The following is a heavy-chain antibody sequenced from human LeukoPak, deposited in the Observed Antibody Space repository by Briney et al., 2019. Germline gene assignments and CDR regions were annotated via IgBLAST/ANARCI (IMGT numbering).Heavy chain of an antibody. CDR3: ARDLRLSWFGIDDSSGLD. CDR2: ISSSGSTI. Sequence: GGSLRLSCAASGFTFSDYYMSWIRQAPGKGLEWVSYISSSGSTIYYADSVKGRFTISRDNAKNSLYLQMNSLRAEDTAVYYCARDLRLSWFGIDDSSGLDWGQGTLVTVSS. V-gene: IGHV3-11*01. J-gene: IGHJ4*02. D-gene: IGHD3-22*01. CDR1: GFTFSDYY.